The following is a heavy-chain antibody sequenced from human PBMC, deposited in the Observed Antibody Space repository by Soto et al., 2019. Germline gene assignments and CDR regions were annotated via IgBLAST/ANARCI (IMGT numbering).Heavy chain of an antibody. J-gene: IGHJ4*02. CDR3: ALSWSSGWYKINY. CDR2: ISYDGSNK. CDR1: GFTFSSYA. Sequence: ESGGGVVQPGRSLRLSCAASGFTFSSYAMHWVRQAPGKGLEWVAVISYDGSNKYYADSVKGRFTISRDNSKNTLYLQMNSLRAEDTAVYYCALSWSSGWYKINYWGQGTLVTVSS. V-gene: IGHV3-30-3*01. D-gene: IGHD6-19*01.